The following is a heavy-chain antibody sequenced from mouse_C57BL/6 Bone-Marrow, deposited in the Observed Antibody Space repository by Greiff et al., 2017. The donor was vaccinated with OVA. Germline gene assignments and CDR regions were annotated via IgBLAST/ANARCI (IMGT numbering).Heavy chain of an antibody. Sequence: EVKLVESGGGLVQPGGSMKLSCAASGFTFSDAWMDWVRQSPEKGLEWVAEIRNKANHHATSYAESVKGRFTISRDDSKSSVYLQMNSLRAEDTGIYYCTSPYLAWFAYWGQGTLVTVSA. V-gene: IGHV6-6*01. D-gene: IGHD2-10*01. J-gene: IGHJ3*01. CDR3: TSPYLAWFAY. CDR1: GFTFSDAW. CDR2: IRNKANHHAT.